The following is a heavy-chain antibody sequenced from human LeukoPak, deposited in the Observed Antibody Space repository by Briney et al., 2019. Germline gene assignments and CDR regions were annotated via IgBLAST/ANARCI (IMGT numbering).Heavy chain of an antibody. CDR1: GYTFTSFD. CDR2: MNPKSGNT. CDR3: ARDFTMVRGKSLASALNDY. D-gene: IGHD3-10*01. Sequence: GASVTVSCKTSGYTFTSFDISWVRQATGQGLEWMGWMNPKSGNTGYAQKFQGRVTMTRNISISTAYMELTSLRSDDTAVYYCARDFTMVRGKSLASALNDYWGQGTLVTVSS. V-gene: IGHV1-8*01. J-gene: IGHJ4*02.